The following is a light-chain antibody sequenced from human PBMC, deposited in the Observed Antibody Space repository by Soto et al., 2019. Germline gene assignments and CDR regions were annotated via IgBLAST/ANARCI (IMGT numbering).Light chain of an antibody. CDR3: QQYGTSPIT. CDR2: GAS. CDR1: QTVSSY. J-gene: IGKJ5*01. Sequence: ENVLTQSPGTLSLSPGERATLSCRASQTVSSYLTWYQQRPGQAPRLLIYGASKRATGIPDRFSGSGSGTDFTLTISRLEPEDFALYYCQQYGTSPITFGQGTRLEMK. V-gene: IGKV3-20*01.